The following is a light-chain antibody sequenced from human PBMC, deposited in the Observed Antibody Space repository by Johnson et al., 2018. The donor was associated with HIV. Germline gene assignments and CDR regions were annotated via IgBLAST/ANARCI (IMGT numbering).Light chain of an antibody. CDR2: EKN. CDR3: GTWDSSLSAHYV. V-gene: IGLV1-51*02. CDR1: SSNIGNNY. Sequence: LTQPPSVSAAPGQKVTISCSGSSSNIGNNYVSWYQQLPGTAPKLLIYEKNKRPSGIPDRFSASKSGTSATLDITGLQTGDEADYYCGTWDSSLSAHYVFGTGTKVTVL. J-gene: IGLJ1*01.